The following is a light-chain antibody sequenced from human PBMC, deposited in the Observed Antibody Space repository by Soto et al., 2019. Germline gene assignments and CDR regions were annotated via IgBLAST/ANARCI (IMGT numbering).Light chain of an antibody. V-gene: IGLV2-14*01. Sequence: QSVLTQPASVSGSPGQSITISCTGTSSDVGDYNYVSWYQQHPGKAPQLMIYEVSNRPSGVSNRFSGSKSDNTASLTISGLQPEDEADYYCSSYTASSTVVFGGGTKLTVL. CDR3: SSYTASSTVV. CDR2: EVS. CDR1: SSDVGDYNY. J-gene: IGLJ2*01.